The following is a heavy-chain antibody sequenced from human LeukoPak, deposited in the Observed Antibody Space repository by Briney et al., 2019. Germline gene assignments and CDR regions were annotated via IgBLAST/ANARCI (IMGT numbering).Heavy chain of an antibody. V-gene: IGHV1-2*02. CDR2: INPNNGDT. CDR1: GYAFTAQY. Sequence: GASVKVSCKASGYAFTAQYMHWVRQAPGQGLEWMGWINPNNGDTKYAQSFLGRVTMTSDTPTTTAYMELSSLRSDDTAVYFCASYPRSIPTPPFDYWGQGTLVTVSS. D-gene: IGHD2-21*01. CDR3: ASYPRSIPTPPFDY. J-gene: IGHJ4*02.